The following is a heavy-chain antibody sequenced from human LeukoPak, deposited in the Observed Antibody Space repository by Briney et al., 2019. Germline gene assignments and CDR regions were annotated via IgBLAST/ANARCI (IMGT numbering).Heavy chain of an antibody. Sequence: ASVKVSCKASNYTFASYGLSWVRQAPGQRLEWMGWINAGNGNTKYSQKFQGRVTITRDTSASTAYMELSSLRSEDTAVYYCARGGSSSWYPYYYYYYGMDVWGQGTTVTVSS. CDR3: ARGGSSSWYPYYYYYYGMDV. CDR2: INAGNGNT. V-gene: IGHV1-3*01. J-gene: IGHJ6*02. CDR1: NYTFASYG. D-gene: IGHD6-13*01.